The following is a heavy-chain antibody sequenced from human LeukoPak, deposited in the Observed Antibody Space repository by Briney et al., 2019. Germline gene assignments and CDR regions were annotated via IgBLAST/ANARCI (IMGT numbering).Heavy chain of an antibody. Sequence: GGSLRLSCAASGFTFSDYYMSWIRQAPGKRLEWVSYISTNANTIYYADSVKGRFTISRDNAKNSLYLQMNSLRAEDTAVYYCARDSPIAVAGTGGFDYWGQGTLVTVSS. CDR3: ARDSPIAVAGTGGFDY. J-gene: IGHJ4*02. V-gene: IGHV3-11*04. D-gene: IGHD6-19*01. CDR1: GFTFSDYY. CDR2: ISTNANTI.